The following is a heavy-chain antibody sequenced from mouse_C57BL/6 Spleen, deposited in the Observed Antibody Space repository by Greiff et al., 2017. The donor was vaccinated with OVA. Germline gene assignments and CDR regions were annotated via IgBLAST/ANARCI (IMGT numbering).Heavy chain of an antibody. D-gene: IGHD3-2*02. V-gene: IGHV1-62-2*01. J-gene: IGHJ4*01. CDR2: FYPGSGSI. CDR3: ARHEEGAQATLYAMDY. CDR1: GYTFTEYT. Sequence: VQLQQSGAELVKPGASVKLSCKASGYTFTEYTIHWVKQRSGQGLEWIGWFYPGSGSIKYNEKFKDKATLNADKSSSTVYMELSRLTSEDSAVYFCARHEEGAQATLYAMDYWGQGTSVTVSS.